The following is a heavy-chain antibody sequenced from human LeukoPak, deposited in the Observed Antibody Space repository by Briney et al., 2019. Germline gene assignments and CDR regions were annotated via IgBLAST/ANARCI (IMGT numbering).Heavy chain of an antibody. CDR3: ARVLYDFWSGYYDY. J-gene: IGHJ4*02. Sequence: PSETLSLTCAVYGGSFSRYYWSWIRQPPGKGLEWIGEINHSGSTNYNPSLKSRVTISVDTSKNQFSLKLSSVTAADTAVYYCARVLYDFWSGYYDYWGQGTLVTVSS. V-gene: IGHV4-34*01. CDR2: INHSGST. D-gene: IGHD3-3*01. CDR1: GGSFSRYY.